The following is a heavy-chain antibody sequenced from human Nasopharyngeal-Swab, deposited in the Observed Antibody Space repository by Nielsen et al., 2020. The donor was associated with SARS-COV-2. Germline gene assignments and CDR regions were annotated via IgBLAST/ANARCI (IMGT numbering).Heavy chain of an antibody. CDR2: IYWDDDK. D-gene: IGHD4-17*01. V-gene: IGHV2-5*02. J-gene: IGHJ5*02. Sequence: WIRQPPGKALEWLALIYWDDDKRYSPSLKSRLTITKDTSKNQVVLTMTNMDPVDTATYYCAHSPSSSTVTTTWFDPWGQGTLVIVSS. CDR3: AHSPSSSTVTTTWFDP.